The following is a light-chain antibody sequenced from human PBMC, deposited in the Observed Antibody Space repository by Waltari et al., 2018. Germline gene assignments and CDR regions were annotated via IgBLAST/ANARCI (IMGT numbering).Light chain of an antibody. V-gene: IGKV1-39*01. CDR3: QQSYSLPRT. J-gene: IGKJ4*01. CDR2: SAF. Sequence: DIQMTQSPSSLSVSLEDRVTITCRASRTISNDLNWYQQKPGKAPKLLIYSAFRLQSGVPSRFSGGGSGTDFTLTISSLQAEDFATYYCQQSYSLPRTFGGGTKVEMK. CDR1: RTISND.